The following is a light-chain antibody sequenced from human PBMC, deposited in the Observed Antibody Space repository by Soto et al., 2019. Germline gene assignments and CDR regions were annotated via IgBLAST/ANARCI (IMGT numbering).Light chain of an antibody. V-gene: IGLV2-14*01. CDR1: SSDVGGYNY. J-gene: IGLJ1*01. CDR3: SSYTSSSTLDV. CDR2: EVS. Sequence: QSVLTQPASVSGSPGQSITISCTGTSSDVGGYNYVSWYQQHPGKAPKLMIYEVSNRPSGVSNSFSGSKSGNTASLTISWLQAEDEVDYYCSSYTSSSTLDVFGTGTKATVL.